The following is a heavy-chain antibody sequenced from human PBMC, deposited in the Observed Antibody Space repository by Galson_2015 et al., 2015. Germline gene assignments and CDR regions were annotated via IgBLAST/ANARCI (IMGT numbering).Heavy chain of an antibody. CDR3: AHAANWHWLSGAFEI. Sequence: PALVKPTQTLTLTCTFSGFSFSTSGVGVAWIRQPPGKALEWLALIYWNDDKRYSPSLKSGLTITKDTSKNKVVLTVTNMDPVDTATDYCAHAANWHWLSGAFEIWGQGTMVTVSS. D-gene: IGHD6-19*01. V-gene: IGHV2-5*01. CDR2: IYWNDDK. CDR1: GFSFSTSGVG. J-gene: IGHJ3*02.